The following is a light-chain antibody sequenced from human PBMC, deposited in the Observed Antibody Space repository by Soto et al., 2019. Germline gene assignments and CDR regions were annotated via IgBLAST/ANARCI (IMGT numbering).Light chain of an antibody. V-gene: IGKV3-20*01. J-gene: IGKJ4*01. CDR1: QAFXSS. Sequence: IALTQSAATLSLSPGERATLSCRASQAFXSSLAWYQQKPGQPPRFLXHDAFSRATGIPDRFGGSGSGADFTLSISSLEPEDCAVYYCQQYGITPLSFGGGTKVDIK. CDR3: QQYGITPLS. CDR2: DAF.